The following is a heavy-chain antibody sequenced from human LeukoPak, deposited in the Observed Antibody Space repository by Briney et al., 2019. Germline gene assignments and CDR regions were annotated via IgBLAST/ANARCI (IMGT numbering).Heavy chain of an antibody. V-gene: IGHV3-23*01. CDR1: GFMFSDYA. J-gene: IGHJ5*01. CDR2: IGYIRDQNT. D-gene: IGHD3-22*01. CDR3: WKDRRRYYFSSSGYFFDS. Sequence: GGSLRLSCAASGFMFSDYAMSWVRQIPGKAPEWVATIGYIRDQNTYYADSVKGRFTISRDNSENVVYLQMDRLRAEDGAIYFCWKDRRRYYFSSSGYFFDSWGQGSLVTVSS.